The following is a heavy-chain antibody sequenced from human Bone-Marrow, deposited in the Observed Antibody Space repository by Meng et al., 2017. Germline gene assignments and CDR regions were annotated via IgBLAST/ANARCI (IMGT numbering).Heavy chain of an antibody. CDR3: ANRRPFGGVDCFDP. Sequence: QITLKEPGPGLVKPTRTPTLTCTFSGFSPSTNGVGGGCIRQPPGKALEWLANIDWDGDKRYSASLKSRFTITKDISKNPVVLKMNNMDPEDTAIYYCANRRPFGGVDCFDPWGQGTLVTVSS. CDR1: GFSPSTNGVG. J-gene: IGHJ5*02. CDR2: IDWDGDK. D-gene: IGHD3-3*01. V-gene: IGHV2-5*02.